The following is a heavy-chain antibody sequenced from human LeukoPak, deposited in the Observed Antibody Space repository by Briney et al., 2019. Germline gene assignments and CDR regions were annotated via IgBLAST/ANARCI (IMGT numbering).Heavy chain of an antibody. CDR2: ISWNSGGI. CDR1: GFTFDDYA. V-gene: IGHV3-9*01. Sequence: PGGSLRLSCAASGFTFDDYAMHWVRQAPGKGLEWVSGISWNSGGIGYADSVKGRFTISRDNAKNSLYLQMNSLRAEDTALYYCAKPLEKGYYYYGMDVWGQGTTVTVSS. J-gene: IGHJ6*02. CDR3: AKPLEKGYYYYGMDV.